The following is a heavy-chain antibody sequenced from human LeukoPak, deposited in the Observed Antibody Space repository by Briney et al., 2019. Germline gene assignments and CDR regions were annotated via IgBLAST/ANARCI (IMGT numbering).Heavy chain of an antibody. CDR3: VGSGSPGYNFDY. D-gene: IGHD3-10*01. Sequence: PGRSLRLSCAASGFTFSSYGMHWVRQAPGKGLEWVAVIWYDGSNKYYADSVKGRFTISRDNSKNTLYLQMNSLRAEDTAVYYCVGSGSPGYNFDYGGRGSLVSVPS. J-gene: IGHJ4*02. CDR2: IWYDGSNK. CDR1: GFTFSSYG. V-gene: IGHV3-33*01.